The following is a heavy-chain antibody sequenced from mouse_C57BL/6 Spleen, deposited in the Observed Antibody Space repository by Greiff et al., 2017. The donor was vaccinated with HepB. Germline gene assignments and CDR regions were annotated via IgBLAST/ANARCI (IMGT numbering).Heavy chain of an antibody. CDR1: GYTFTDYE. Sequence: QVHVKQSGAELVRPGASVTLSCKASGYTFTDYEMHWVKQTPVHGLEWIGAIDPETGGTAYNQKFKGKAILTADKSSSTAYMELRSLTSEDSAVYYCTLYYSNYFDYWGQGTTLTVSS. D-gene: IGHD2-5*01. V-gene: IGHV1-15*01. CDR2: IDPETGGT. CDR3: TLYYSNYFDY. J-gene: IGHJ2*01.